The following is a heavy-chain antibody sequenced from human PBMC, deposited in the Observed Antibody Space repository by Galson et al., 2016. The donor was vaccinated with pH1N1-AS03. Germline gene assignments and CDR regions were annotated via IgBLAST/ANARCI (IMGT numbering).Heavy chain of an antibody. Sequence: SLRLSCAASGFIFSSYEMNWVRQAPGKGLEWVSYISSSGNTIYYADSVKGRFTISRDNAKNSLYLQTNSLRAEDTAVYYYARALSEQYYDILTGNDPWGQGTLVTVSS. CDR2: ISSSGNTI. CDR3: ARALSEQYYDILTGNDP. V-gene: IGHV3-48*03. J-gene: IGHJ5*02. D-gene: IGHD3-9*01. CDR1: GFIFSSYE.